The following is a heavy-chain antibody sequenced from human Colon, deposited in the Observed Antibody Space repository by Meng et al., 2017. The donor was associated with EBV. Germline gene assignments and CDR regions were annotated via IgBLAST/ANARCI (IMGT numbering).Heavy chain of an antibody. Sequence: QVQLQEPGPGLVEPSGTLSLTCAVSGAYISSNNWWSWVRQPPGKGLEWIGEIYHGGNTNYNPSLKSRVTISVDRSNDQFSLSLSSVTAADTAVYYCARGNAYNALSFDYWGQGTLVTVSS. D-gene: IGHD5-24*01. CDR2: IYHGGNT. CDR1: GAYISSNNW. CDR3: ARGNAYNALSFDY. V-gene: IGHV4-4*02. J-gene: IGHJ4*02.